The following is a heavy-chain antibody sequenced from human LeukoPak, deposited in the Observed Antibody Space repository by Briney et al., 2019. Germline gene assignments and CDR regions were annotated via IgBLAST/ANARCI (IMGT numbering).Heavy chain of an antibody. CDR2: TYYRSTWYN. Sequence: SQTLSLTCAISGDSVSSNSVTWNWIRQSPSRGLEWLGRTYYRSTWYNDYAVSVRGRITVNPDTSKNQFSLHLNSVTPEDTAVYYCARRLTQYDWFDSWGQGTLVTVTS. V-gene: IGHV6-1*01. CDR3: ARRLTQYDWFDS. D-gene: IGHD2-2*01. J-gene: IGHJ5*01. CDR1: GDSVSSNSVT.